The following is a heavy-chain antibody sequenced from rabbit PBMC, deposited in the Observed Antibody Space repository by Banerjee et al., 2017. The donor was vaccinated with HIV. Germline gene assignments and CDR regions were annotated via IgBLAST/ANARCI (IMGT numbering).Heavy chain of an antibody. CDR2: IGAAST. CDR1: GFSFSSNYW. CDR3: ARDLAGVIGWNFNL. Sequence: QLEESGGDLVKPEGSLTLTCTASGFSFSSNYWLCWVRQAPGKGLEWIACIGAASTYYASWVNGPFTISKTSSTTVTLQMTSLTAADTATYLCARDLAGVIGWNFNLWGQGTLVTVS. J-gene: IGHJ4*01. V-gene: IGHV1S45*01. D-gene: IGHD4-1*01.